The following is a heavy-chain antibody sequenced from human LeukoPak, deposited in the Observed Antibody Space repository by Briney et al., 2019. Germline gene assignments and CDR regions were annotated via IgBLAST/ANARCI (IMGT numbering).Heavy chain of an antibody. CDR2: INPNSGGT. J-gene: IGHJ4*02. CDR1: GYTFTGYY. CDR3: AREFGGSSAGYFDY. V-gene: IGHV1-2*02. D-gene: IGHD2-15*01. Sequence: ASVKVSCKASGYTFTGYYMHWVRQAPGKGLEWMGSINPNSGGTNYAQKFQGRVTMTRDTSISTAYMELSRLRSDDTAVYYCAREFGGSSAGYFDYWGQGTLVTVSS.